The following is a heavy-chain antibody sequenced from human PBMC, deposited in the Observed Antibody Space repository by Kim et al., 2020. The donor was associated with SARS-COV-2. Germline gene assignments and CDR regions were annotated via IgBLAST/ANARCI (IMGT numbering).Heavy chain of an antibody. J-gene: IGHJ4*02. CDR3: ARPHSSGWSNFDC. CDR2: IYYSGST. V-gene: IGHV4-39*01. D-gene: IGHD6-19*01. Sequence: SETLSLTCTVSGGSISSSSYYWGWIRQPPGKGLEWIGSIYYSGSTYYNPSLKSRVTISVDTSKNQFSLKLSSVTAADTAVYYCARPHSSGWSNFDCWGQG. CDR1: GGSISSSSYY.